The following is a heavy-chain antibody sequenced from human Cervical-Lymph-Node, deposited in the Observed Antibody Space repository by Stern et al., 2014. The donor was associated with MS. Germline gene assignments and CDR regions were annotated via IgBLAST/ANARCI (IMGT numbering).Heavy chain of an antibody. Sequence: QVQLQESGPGLVKPSQTLSLTCTVSGGSFSSGDFHWSWLRPHPGKDLEWIGYISGSGKTFYNPSLKSRVDMSVDTSKNQFSLRLDSVTAADTAVYFCTRGRGVHVVSWLDLWGQGTLATVSS. J-gene: IGHJ5*02. CDR1: GGSFSSGDFH. V-gene: IGHV4-31*03. D-gene: IGHD3-10*01. CDR3: TRGRGVHVVSWLDL. CDR2: ISGSGKT.